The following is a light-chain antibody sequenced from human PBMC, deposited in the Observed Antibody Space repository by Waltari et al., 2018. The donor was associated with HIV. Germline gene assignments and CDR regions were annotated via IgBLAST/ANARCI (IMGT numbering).Light chain of an antibody. CDR3: QSYDSSLSGWV. Sequence: QSVLTQPPSVSGAPGQRVTISCSGGSSNIGSGYDVHWYQQFPGTAPKVLIYANPNRPSGVPDRCSGSKSGYSASLVITGLQAEDDADYYCQSYDSSLSGWVFGGGTKLTVL. V-gene: IGLV1-40*01. J-gene: IGLJ3*02. CDR2: ANP. CDR1: SSNIGSGYD.